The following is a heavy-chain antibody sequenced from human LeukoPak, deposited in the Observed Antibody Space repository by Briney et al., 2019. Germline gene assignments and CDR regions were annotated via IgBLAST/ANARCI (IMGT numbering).Heavy chain of an antibody. CDR1: GGSISSYY. Sequence: SETLSLTCTVSGGSISSYYWSWIRQPPGKGLEWNGYIYYSGSTNYNPSLKSRVTISVDTSKNQFSLKLSSVTAADTAVYYCARGLGSHLHRHGFDYWGQGTLVTVSS. CDR2: IYYSGST. D-gene: IGHD6-13*01. V-gene: IGHV4-59*12. J-gene: IGHJ4*02. CDR3: ARGLGSHLHRHGFDY.